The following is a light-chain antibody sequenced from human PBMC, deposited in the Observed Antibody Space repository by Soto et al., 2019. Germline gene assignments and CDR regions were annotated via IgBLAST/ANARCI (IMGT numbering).Light chain of an antibody. CDR2: EVS. V-gene: IGLV2-14*01. CDR1: SSDVGAYNY. Sequence: QSVLTQPASVSGSPGQSITISCAGTSSDVGAYNYVSWYQQHPGKAPKLMIYEVSNQPSGVSNRFSGSKSGNTASLTISGLQAEDEADYYCSSYTGSNTPVFGGGTKLTVL. CDR3: SSYTGSNTPV. J-gene: IGLJ3*02.